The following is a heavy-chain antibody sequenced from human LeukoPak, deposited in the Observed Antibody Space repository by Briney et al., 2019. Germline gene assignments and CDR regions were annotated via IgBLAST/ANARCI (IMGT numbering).Heavy chain of an antibody. Sequence: SETLSLTCSVSGGSISLSYYYWGWIRQPPGKALEWIGSVYYSGTTSYNPSLKSRVTISVDMSKNHFSLRLSSVTAADTAMYYCARGTLYSGWSYYFDYWGQGSQVTVSS. V-gene: IGHV4-39*07. D-gene: IGHD6-19*01. CDR1: GGSISLSYYY. J-gene: IGHJ4*02. CDR2: VYYSGTT. CDR3: ARGTLYSGWSYYFDY.